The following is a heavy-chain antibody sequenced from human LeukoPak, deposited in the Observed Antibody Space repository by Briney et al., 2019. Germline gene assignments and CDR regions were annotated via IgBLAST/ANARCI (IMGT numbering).Heavy chain of an antibody. Sequence: SVKVSCKASGGTFSSYAISWVRQAPGQGLEWMGRIIPIFGTANYAQKFQGRVTITTDESTSTAYMELSSLRSEDTAVYYCASDGREDYYDSSGYPWGQGTLVTVSS. CDR1: GGTFSSYA. CDR2: IIPIFGTA. CDR3: ASDGREDYYDSSGYP. V-gene: IGHV1-69*05. J-gene: IGHJ5*02. D-gene: IGHD3-22*01.